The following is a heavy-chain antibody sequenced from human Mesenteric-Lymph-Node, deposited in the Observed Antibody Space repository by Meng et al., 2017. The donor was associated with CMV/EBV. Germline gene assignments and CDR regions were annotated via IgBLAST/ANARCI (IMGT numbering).Heavy chain of an antibody. V-gene: IGHV3-23*01. J-gene: IGHJ4*02. CDR1: GFTFSSYA. CDR3: ARDRGFLQFDY. CDR2: VSESGDRT. Sequence: GESLKISCAASGFTFSSYAMSWVRQTPGKGLEWVSAVSESGDRTYYADSVKGRFTISRDNSKSTVDLQMNSLRAEDTAVYYCARDRGFLQFDYWGQGTLVTVSS. D-gene: IGHD3-10*01.